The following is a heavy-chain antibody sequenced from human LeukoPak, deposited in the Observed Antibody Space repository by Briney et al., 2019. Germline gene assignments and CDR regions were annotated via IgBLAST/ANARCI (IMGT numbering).Heavy chain of an antibody. CDR3: ARGVGYYDSSGTIDY. CDR1: GFTFSSYG. D-gene: IGHD3-22*01. Sequence: GGSLRLSCAASGFTFSSYGMHWVRQAPGKGLEWVAVVWYDGSKKYSADSVKGRITISRDDSKNTLYPQMNSLRAEDTAVYYCARGVGYYDSSGTIDYWGQGTLVTVSS. V-gene: IGHV3-33*01. CDR2: VWYDGSKK. J-gene: IGHJ4*02.